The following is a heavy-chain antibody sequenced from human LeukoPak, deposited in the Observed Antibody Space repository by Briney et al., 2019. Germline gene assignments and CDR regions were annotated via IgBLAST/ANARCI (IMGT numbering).Heavy chain of an antibody. J-gene: IGHJ5*02. D-gene: IGHD2-21*01. Sequence: PSETLSLTCTVSGGSISSGSYYWSRIRQPAGKGLEWIGRIYTSGSTNYNPSLKSRVTISVDTSKNQFSLKLSSVTAADTAVYYCARSFVVVAPFDPWGQGTLVTVSS. CDR3: ARSFVVVAPFDP. CDR1: GGSISSGSYY. V-gene: IGHV4-61*02. CDR2: IYTSGST.